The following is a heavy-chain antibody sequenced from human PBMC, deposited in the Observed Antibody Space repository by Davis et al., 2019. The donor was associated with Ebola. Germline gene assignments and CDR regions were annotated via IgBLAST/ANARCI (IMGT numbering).Heavy chain of an antibody. D-gene: IGHD4-17*01. CDR2: INVYNGHT. J-gene: IGHJ5*02. CDR3: ARDATTVTTIWFDP. Sequence: AASVTVSCKTSCYTFSGYAISCVLHAPGQGLEWIGRINVYNGHTNYAQNFQGRVTVSTDTSTSIAYMELRSLRSDDTALYYCARDATTVTTIWFDPWGQGTLVTVSS. CDR1: CYTFSGYA. V-gene: IGHV1-18*01.